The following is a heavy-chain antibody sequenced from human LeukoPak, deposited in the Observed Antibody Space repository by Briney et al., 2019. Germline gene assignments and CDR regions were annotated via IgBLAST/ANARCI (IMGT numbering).Heavy chain of an antibody. V-gene: IGHV4-59*01. CDR2: IYYSGST. Sequence: KPSETLSLTCTVSGGSISSYYWSWIRRPPGKGLEWIGYIYYSGSTNYNPSLKSRVTISVDTSKNQFSLKLSSVTAADTAVYYCARRTPQGLYSSSWYNWFDPWGQGTLVTVSS. CDR1: GGSISSYY. CDR3: ARRTPQGLYSSSWYNWFDP. J-gene: IGHJ5*02. D-gene: IGHD6-13*01.